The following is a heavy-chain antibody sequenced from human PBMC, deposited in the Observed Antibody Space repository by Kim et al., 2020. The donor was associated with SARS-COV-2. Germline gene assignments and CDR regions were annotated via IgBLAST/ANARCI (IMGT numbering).Heavy chain of an antibody. V-gene: IGHV3-30*07. J-gene: IGHJ4*02. CDR3: ARDPSPEDIVVVPAAMDY. Sequence: KDRFTTSRDNSTNTLYLQMNSLRAEDTAVYYCARDPSPEDIVVVPAAMDYWGQGTLVTVSS. D-gene: IGHD2-2*01.